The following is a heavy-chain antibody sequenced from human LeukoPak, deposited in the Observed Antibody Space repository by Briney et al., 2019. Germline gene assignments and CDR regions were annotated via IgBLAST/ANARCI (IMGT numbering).Heavy chain of an antibody. CDR1: GGSISSNNW. D-gene: IGHD3-22*01. J-gene: IGHJ6*02. V-gene: IGHV4-4*02. CDR3: TRSGYSSGPFYYYYGMDV. CDR2: IYHSGST. Sequence: SETLSLTCAVSGGSISSNNWWSWVRQPPGKGLEWIGEIYHSGSTNYNPSLKSRVTISVDKSKNQFSLKLRSVTAADTAVYYCTRSGYSSGPFYYYYGMDVWGQGTTVTVSS.